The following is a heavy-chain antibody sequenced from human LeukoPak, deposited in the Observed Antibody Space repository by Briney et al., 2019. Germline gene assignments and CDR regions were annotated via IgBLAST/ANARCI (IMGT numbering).Heavy chain of an antibody. J-gene: IGHJ6*02. CDR2: ISSSGSTI. CDR3: ASESSSPTLYYGMDV. D-gene: IGHD6-6*01. CDR1: GFTFSSYE. V-gene: IGHV3-48*03. Sequence: GGSLRLSCAASGFTFSSYEVNWVRQAPGKGLEWVSYISSSGSTIYYADSVRGRFTISRDNAKNSLYLQMNSLRAEDTAVYYCASESSSPTLYYGMDVWGQGTTVTVSS.